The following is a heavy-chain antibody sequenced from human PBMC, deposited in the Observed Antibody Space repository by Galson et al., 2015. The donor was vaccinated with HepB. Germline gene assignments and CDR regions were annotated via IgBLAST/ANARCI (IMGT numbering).Heavy chain of an antibody. CDR1: GYTFTNYG. D-gene: IGHD6-13*01. V-gene: IGHV1-18*04. CDR3: ARDWGAAAPWYDY. Sequence: SVKVSCKASGYTFTNYGMSWVRQAPGQGLEWVGWISAYNGDTNYAQRLQDRVTVTTDTSTSTAYMELRSLRPDDTAVYYCARDWGAAAPWYDYWGQGTLVTVSS. CDR2: ISAYNGDT. J-gene: IGHJ4*02.